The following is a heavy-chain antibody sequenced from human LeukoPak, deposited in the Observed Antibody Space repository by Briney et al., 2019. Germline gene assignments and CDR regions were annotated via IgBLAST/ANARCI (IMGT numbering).Heavy chain of an antibody. D-gene: IGHD3-22*01. V-gene: IGHV4-30-4*01. J-gene: IGHJ5*02. CDR2: IYYSGGT. CDR1: GVSIRSGDYY. CDR3: ARGLGSSVVIPNWFDP. Sequence: PSETLSLTCTVSGVSIRSGDYYWSWSRQTPGKGLEWLGFIYYSGGTYYNPSLKSRITISVDTSKKQFSLKLRSVTAADTAVYYCARGLGSSVVIPNWFDPWGQGILVTVSS.